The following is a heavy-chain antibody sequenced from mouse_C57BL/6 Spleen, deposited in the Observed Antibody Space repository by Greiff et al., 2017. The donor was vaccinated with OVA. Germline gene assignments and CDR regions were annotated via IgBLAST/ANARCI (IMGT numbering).Heavy chain of an antibody. CDR1: GYAFTNYL. D-gene: IGHD1-1*01. J-gene: IGHJ2*01. CDR2: INPGSGGT. Sequence: VKLQQSGAELVRPGTSVKVSCKASGYAFTNYLIEWVKQRPGQGLEWIGVINPGSGGTNYNEKFKGKATLTADKSSSTAYMQLSSLTSEDSAVYFCARSYGSSYMYFDYWGQGTTLTVSS. V-gene: IGHV1-54*01. CDR3: ARSYGSSYMYFDY.